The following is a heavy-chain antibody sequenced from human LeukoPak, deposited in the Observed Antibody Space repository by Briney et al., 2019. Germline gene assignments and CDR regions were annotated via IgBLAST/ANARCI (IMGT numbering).Heavy chain of an antibody. J-gene: IGHJ6*03. V-gene: IGHV4-38-2*02. CDR2: IYHSGST. D-gene: IGHD3-22*01. CDR3: ARVSYYDSSGYYVLRPLQDYYYYYYMDV. CDR1: GYSISSGYY. Sequence: TSETLSLTCTVSGYSISSGYYWGWIRQPPGKGLEWIGSIYHSGSTYYNPSLKSRVTISVDTSKNQFSLKLSSVTAADTAVYYCARVSYYDSSGYYVLRPLQDYYYYYYMDVWGKGTTVTVSS.